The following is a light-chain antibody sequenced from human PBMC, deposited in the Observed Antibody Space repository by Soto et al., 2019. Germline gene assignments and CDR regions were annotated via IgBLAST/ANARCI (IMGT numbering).Light chain of an antibody. V-gene: IGKV1-39*01. J-gene: IGKJ4*01. Sequence: DIELTPSPSSLSASVGDRVTITCRASQSISTYLNWYQQKGGKAPKLLIHGASSLQSGVPLRFSATGSGTDFSLTIMSLQPDDVATYYCQQSYSTLLSFGGGTKVEI. CDR3: QQSYSTLLS. CDR2: GAS. CDR1: QSISTY.